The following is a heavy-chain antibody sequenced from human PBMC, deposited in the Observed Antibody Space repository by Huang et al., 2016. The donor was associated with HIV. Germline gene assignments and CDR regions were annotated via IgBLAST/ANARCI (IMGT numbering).Heavy chain of an antibody. CDR2: IGSDSRDT. J-gene: IGHJ3*01. D-gene: IGHD4-4*01. V-gene: IGHV1-18*01. Sequence: QVQLVQSGGEVMQPGASVRVYCKAYGYDFGSYGMSWVRQAPGQGLEGLGGIGSDSRDTSSAQKFQGRVTMTTDTSTTTTYMELRSLRSDDTAMYYCARDPYYSNRWKRNDASFLWGQGTMITVSS. CDR3: ARDPYYSNRWKRNDASFL. CDR1: GYDFGSYG.